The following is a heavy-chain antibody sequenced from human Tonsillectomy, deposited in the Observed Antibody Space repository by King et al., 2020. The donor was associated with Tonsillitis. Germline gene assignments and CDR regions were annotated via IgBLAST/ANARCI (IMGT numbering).Heavy chain of an antibody. CDR3: ARDIDNSGNGHFDI. CDR1: GDSISSGGYY. D-gene: IGHD5-12*01. CDR2: NHYSGST. Sequence: VQLQESGPGLVKPSQTLSLTCTVSGDSISSGGYYWSWIRQHPGKGLEWIGYNHYSGSTYYNPSLKSRVSISLDTSKNQFSLTLRSVSAADTAVYYCARDIDNSGNGHFDIWGQGTMVTVSS. V-gene: IGHV4-31*03. J-gene: IGHJ3*02.